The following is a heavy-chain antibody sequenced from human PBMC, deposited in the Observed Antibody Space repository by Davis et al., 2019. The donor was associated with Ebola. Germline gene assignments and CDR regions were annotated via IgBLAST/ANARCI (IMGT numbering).Heavy chain of an antibody. CDR1: ADTFTSYD. J-gene: IGHJ5*02. CDR3: ARGRTVAGTRGLSWFDP. D-gene: IGHD6-19*01. Sequence: ASVQISCNASADTFTSYDINWVRQATGQRLEWSGWLNPNSGNTDCTQKFQGRVTMTRNISIGTAYMELSSLRSEDTAVYYCARGRTVAGTRGLSWFDPWGQGTLVTVSS. CDR2: LNPNSGNT. V-gene: IGHV1-8*01.